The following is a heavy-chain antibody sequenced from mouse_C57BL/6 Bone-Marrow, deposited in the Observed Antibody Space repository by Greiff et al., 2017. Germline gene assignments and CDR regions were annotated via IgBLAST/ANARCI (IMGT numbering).Heavy chain of an antibody. J-gene: IGHJ4*01. CDR2: INPSSGYT. Sequence: QVQLQQSGAELAKPGASVKLSCKASGYTFTSYWMHWVKQRPGQGLEWIGYINPSSGYTKYNQKFKDKDTLTADKSSSPAYMQQSSLTYEDSAVYYCARSYYYGSSHDYYAMDYWGQGTSATVSS. CDR1: GYTFTSYW. CDR3: ARSYYYGSSHDYYAMDY. V-gene: IGHV1-7*01. D-gene: IGHD1-1*01.